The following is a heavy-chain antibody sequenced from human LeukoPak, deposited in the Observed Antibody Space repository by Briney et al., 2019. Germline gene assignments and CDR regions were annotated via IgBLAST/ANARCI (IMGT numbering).Heavy chain of an antibody. J-gene: IGHJ5*02. CDR1: GYTFTSYG. D-gene: IGHD3-10*01. Sequence: ASVKVSCKASGYTFTSYGISWVRQAPGQGLEWMGWISAYNGNTNYAQKLQGRVTMTTDTSTSTAYMELRSLRSDDTAVYYCARDLEGVVRGVPNWFDPWGQGTLVTVSS. CDR3: ARDLEGVVRGVPNWFDP. V-gene: IGHV1-18*01. CDR2: ISAYNGNT.